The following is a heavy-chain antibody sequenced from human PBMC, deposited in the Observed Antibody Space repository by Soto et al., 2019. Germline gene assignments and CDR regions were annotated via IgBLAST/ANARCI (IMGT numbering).Heavy chain of an antibody. Sequence: SETLSLTCSVSDGSVNSGNYYWSWIRQPPGKGLEWIGHIYYIGTTDYNPSLKSRVTISVDTSKNQFSLKVTPVTAADTAVYFCAREEKQLSRYGGDFDYWGQGILVTVSS. CDR3: AREEKQLSRYGGDFDY. D-gene: IGHD3-16*01. V-gene: IGHV4-61*01. CDR2: IYYIGTT. CDR1: DGSVNSGNYY. J-gene: IGHJ4*02.